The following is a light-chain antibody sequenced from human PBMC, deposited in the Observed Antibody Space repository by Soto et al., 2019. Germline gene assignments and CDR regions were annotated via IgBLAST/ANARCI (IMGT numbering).Light chain of an antibody. Sequence: EIVLTKSPGTLSLSPGDRATLSCRASQSVSSTYLAWYQQKPGQAPRLLIYGASRRAAGIPDRFSGSGSGTDFTLTSSRLEPEDFAVYYCHPYGTSPLTFGQGTKVEVK. J-gene: IGKJ1*01. CDR2: GAS. CDR3: HPYGTSPLT. CDR1: QSVSSTY. V-gene: IGKV3-20*01.